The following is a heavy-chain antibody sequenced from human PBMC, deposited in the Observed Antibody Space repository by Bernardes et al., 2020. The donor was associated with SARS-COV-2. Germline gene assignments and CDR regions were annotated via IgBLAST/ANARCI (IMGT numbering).Heavy chain of an antibody. CDR1: GYPFTGYY. J-gene: IGHJ6*02. Sequence: ASVKVSCKASGYPFTGYYIHWVRQAPGQGLEWMGWINPNSGGTNYAQNFQGRVTMTRDTSIGTAYMELSGLRFDDTAVYYCALPPTNYDRYAMDLWGQGTTVTVYS. V-gene: IGHV1-2*02. CDR3: ALPPTNYDRYAMDL. D-gene: IGHD3-22*01. CDR2: INPNSGGT.